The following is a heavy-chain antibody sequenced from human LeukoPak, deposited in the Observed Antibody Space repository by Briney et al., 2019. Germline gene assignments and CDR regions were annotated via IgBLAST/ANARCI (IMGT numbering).Heavy chain of an antibody. CDR3: ARDRASSSWYLGY. J-gene: IGHJ4*02. V-gene: IGHV3-33*08. D-gene: IGHD6-13*01. CDR1: GFTVSSNY. Sequence: GGSLRLSCAASGFTVSSNYMSWVRQAPGKGLEWVAVIWYDGSNKYYADSVKGRFTISRDNSKNTLYLQMNSLRAEDTAVYYCARDRASSSWYLGYWGQGTLVTVSS. CDR2: IWYDGSNK.